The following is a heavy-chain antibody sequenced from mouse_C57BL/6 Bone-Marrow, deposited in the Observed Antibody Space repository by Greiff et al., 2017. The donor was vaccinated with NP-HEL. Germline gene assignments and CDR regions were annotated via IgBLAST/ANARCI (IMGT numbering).Heavy chain of an antibody. D-gene: IGHD2-1*01. V-gene: IGHV1-4*01. Sequence: VKLVESGAELARPGASVKMSCKASGYTFTSYTMHWVKQRPGQGLEWIGYINPSSGYTKYNQKFKDKATLTADKSSSTAYMQLSSLTSEDSAVYYCAIIYYGNFYYAMDYWGQGTSVTVSS. CDR1: GYTFTSYT. J-gene: IGHJ4*01. CDR3: AIIYYGNFYYAMDY. CDR2: INPSSGYT.